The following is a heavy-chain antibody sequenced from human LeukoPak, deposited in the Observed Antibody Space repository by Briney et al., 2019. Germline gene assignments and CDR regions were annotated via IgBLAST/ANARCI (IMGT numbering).Heavy chain of an antibody. CDR2: ILLILGVG. CDR3: ASFHTTMDNNWFDP. CDR1: GGTFSSYA. V-gene: IGHV1-69*04. D-gene: IGHD5-18*01. J-gene: IGHJ5*02. Sequence: SVKVSCKSSGGTFSSYAISWVRQAPGQGLEWMGSILLILGVGDYAQKFQGRVTITADASTSTAYMELSSLRPEDTAVYYCASFHTTMDNNWFDPWGQGTLVTVSS.